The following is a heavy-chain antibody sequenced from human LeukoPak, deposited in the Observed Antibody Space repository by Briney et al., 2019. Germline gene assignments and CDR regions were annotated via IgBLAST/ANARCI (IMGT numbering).Heavy chain of an antibody. V-gene: IGHV5-51*01. Sequence: GESLKISCQGSGYSFTTYWIGWVRQLPGKGLEWMGIIYPGDSDTRYSPSFQGQVTISADKSISTAYLQWSSLKASDTAMYYCARHYSSSSGDAFDTWGQGTMVTVSS. CDR3: ARHYSSSSGDAFDT. J-gene: IGHJ3*02. CDR2: IYPGDSDT. D-gene: IGHD6-6*01. CDR1: GYSFTTYW.